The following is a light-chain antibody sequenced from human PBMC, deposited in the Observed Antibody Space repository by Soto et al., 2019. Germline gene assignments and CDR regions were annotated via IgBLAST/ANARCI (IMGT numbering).Light chain of an antibody. J-gene: IGKJ1*01. Sequence: EIVLTQSPVTLSLSPGERATLSCRASQSVSSSYLVWYQQKPGQSPRLLIYGASSRATGIPDRFSGSGSGTDFTLTISRLEPEDFAVYYCHQCGSSPWTFGQGTKLEIK. CDR1: QSVSSSY. CDR2: GAS. CDR3: HQCGSSPWT. V-gene: IGKV3-20*01.